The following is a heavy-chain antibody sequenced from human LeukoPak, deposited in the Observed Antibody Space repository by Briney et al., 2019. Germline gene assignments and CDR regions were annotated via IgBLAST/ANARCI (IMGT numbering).Heavy chain of an antibody. D-gene: IGHD5-24*01. CDR1: GFTFSSYS. J-gene: IGHJ5*02. CDR3: ARDRLIDGYNKNWFDP. V-gene: IGHV3-21*01. Sequence: GGSLRLSCAASGFTFSSYSMNWVRQAPGKGLEWVSSISSSSSYIYYAGSVKGRFTISRDNAKNSLYLQMNSLRAEDTAVYYCARDRLIDGYNKNWFDPWGQGTLVTVSS. CDR2: ISSSSSYI.